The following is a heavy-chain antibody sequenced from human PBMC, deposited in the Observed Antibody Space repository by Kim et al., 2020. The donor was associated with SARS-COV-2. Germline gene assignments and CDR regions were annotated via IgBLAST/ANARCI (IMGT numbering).Heavy chain of an antibody. CDR3: ARDVSLLWLGGMDV. Sequence: SETLSLTCTVSGGSISSGSYYWSWIRQPAGKGLEWIGRIYTSGSTNYNPSRKSRVTISVDTSKNQFSLKLSSVTAADTAVYYCARDVSLLWLGGMDVWGQGTTVTVSS. V-gene: IGHV4-61*02. CDR2: IYTSGST. CDR1: GGSISSGSYY. J-gene: IGHJ6*02. D-gene: IGHD3-10*01.